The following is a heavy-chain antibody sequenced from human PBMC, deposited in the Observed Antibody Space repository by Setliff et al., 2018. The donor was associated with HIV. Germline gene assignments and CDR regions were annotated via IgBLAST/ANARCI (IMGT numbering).Heavy chain of an antibody. CDR3: ARHYDILTGYYFFDY. CDR1: GGSLSGYY. J-gene: IGHJ4*02. CDR2: IYYSGST. Sequence: SETLSLTCAVFGGSLSGYYWSWIRQPPGKGLEWFGSIYYSGSTYYNPSLKSRVTISVDTSKNQFSLKLSSVTAADTAVYYCARHYDILTGYYFFDYWGQGTLVTVSS. D-gene: IGHD3-9*01. V-gene: IGHV4-39*01.